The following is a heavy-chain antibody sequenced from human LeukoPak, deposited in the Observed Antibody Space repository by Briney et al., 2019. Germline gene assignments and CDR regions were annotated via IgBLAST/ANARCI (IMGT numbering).Heavy chain of an antibody. V-gene: IGHV4-34*01. CDR3: ARGRSSSWSNDFDY. D-gene: IGHD6-13*01. CDR2: INHRCST. CDR1: GRSFSGYY. Sequence: PSETLSLTCAVYGRSFSGYYWSWLRQPPGKGLEWIGEINHRCSTNYNPCVKSRVTISVDTSKNQFSPKLSSVTAADSAVYYCARGRSSSWSNDFDYWGQGTLVTVSS. J-gene: IGHJ4*02.